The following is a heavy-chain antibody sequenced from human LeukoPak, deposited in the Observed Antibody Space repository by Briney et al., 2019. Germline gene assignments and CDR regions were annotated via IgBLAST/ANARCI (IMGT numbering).Heavy chain of an antibody. V-gene: IGHV3-21*01. CDR1: GFIFSSYS. CDR2: ISSSSSYI. Sequence: PGGSLRLSCAASGFIFSSYSMNWVRQAPGKGLEWVSSISSSSSYIYYADSVKGRFTISRDNAKNSLYLQMNTLRAEDTAVYYCARDAYCSSTSCKEYFDLWGRGTLVTVSS. D-gene: IGHD2-2*01. J-gene: IGHJ2*01. CDR3: ARDAYCSSTSCKEYFDL.